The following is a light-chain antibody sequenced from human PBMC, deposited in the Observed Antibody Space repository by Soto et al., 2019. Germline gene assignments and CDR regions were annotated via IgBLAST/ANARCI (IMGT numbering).Light chain of an antibody. Sequence: QSALTQPASVSGSPGQSITISCTGASSDVGGYNYVSWYQQYPGKAPKLIIYEVSSRPSGVSNRFSGSKSGNTASLTISGLQAEDEADYYCSSYASSNTYVFGTGTKVTV. CDR3: SSYASSNTYV. V-gene: IGLV2-14*01. J-gene: IGLJ1*01. CDR1: SSDVGGYNY. CDR2: EVS.